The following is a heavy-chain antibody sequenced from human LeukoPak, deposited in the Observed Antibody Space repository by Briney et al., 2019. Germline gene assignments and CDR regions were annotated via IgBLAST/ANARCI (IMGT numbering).Heavy chain of an antibody. V-gene: IGHV3-30*02. Sequence: GGSLRLSCAASGFTFSSYGMHWVRQAPGKGLEWVAFIRYDGSNEYHADSVKGRFTISRDNAKNSLYLQMNSLRAEDTAVYYCARDYGVDYWGQGTLVTVSS. CDR3: ARDYGVDY. CDR1: GFTFSSYG. D-gene: IGHD4-17*01. CDR2: IRYDGSNE. J-gene: IGHJ4*02.